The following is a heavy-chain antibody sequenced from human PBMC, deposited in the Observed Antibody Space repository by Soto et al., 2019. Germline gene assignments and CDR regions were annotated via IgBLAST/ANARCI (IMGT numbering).Heavy chain of an antibody. Sequence: EVQLLESWGGLVQPGGSLRLSCAASGFTFNTYAMTWVRQAPGKGLEWVSAISGSGDNTYYADSVKGRFTISRDNSKNTLHLQMNSLRVEDTALYYCAKGDTTAAGTVDYWGQGTLVTVSS. CDR2: ISGSGDNT. J-gene: IGHJ4*02. CDR1: GFTFNTYA. V-gene: IGHV3-23*01. CDR3: AKGDTTAAGTVDY. D-gene: IGHD6-13*01.